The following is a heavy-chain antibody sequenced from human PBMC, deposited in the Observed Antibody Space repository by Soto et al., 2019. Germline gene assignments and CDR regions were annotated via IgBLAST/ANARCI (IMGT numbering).Heavy chain of an antibody. V-gene: IGHV1-18*01. CDR1: GYSFSNSG. Sequence: QVELVQSGPAVKKPAASVKVSCKASGYSFSNSGFSWMRQAPGQGLEWMGWISTYNGNTNYAQKFQGRLSMTRDTSTTTAFMELTTLRSDDTAVYYCARDEYNNGRNWLNPWGQGTLVTVTS. CDR3: ARDEYNNGRNWLNP. J-gene: IGHJ5*02. D-gene: IGHD2-8*01. CDR2: ISTYNGNT.